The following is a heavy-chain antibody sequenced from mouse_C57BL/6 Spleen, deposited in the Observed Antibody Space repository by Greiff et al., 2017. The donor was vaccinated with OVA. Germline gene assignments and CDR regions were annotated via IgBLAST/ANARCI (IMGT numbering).Heavy chain of an antibody. CDR2: ISDGGSYT. D-gene: IGHD1-1*01. CDR1: GFTFSSYA. V-gene: IGHV5-4*01. CDR3: ARDQGDGSSYGYFDV. Sequence: EVQGVESGGGLVKPGGSLKLSCAASGFTFSSYAMSWVRQTPEKRLEWVATISDGGSYTYYPDNVKGRFTISRDNAKNNLYLQMSHLKSEDTAMYYCARDQGDGSSYGYFDVWGTGTTVTVSS. J-gene: IGHJ1*03.